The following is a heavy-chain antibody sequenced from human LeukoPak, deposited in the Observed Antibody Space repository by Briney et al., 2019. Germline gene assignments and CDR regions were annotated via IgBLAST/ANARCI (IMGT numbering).Heavy chain of an antibody. CDR2: IGTDSSHM. D-gene: IGHD3-10*01. CDR1: GFTFKIYS. CDR3: ARDDTSAHFFDS. V-gene: IGHV3-21*06. J-gene: IGHJ4*02. Sequence: GGSLRLSCAASGFTFKIYSMNWVRQAPGKGLEWVSSIGTDSSHMYYADSVKGRFTVSRDNAKNSLYLQMNTLRAEDTAVYYCARDDTSAHFFDSWGQGTLVTVSS.